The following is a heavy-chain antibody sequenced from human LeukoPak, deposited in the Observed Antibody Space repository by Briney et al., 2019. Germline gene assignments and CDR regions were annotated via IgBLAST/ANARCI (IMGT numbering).Heavy chain of an antibody. D-gene: IGHD6-13*01. CDR2: IRNKANSYTT. CDR3: ARENSIAPATKNYYYYGMDV. CDR1: GFSISDYT. V-gene: IGHV3-72*01. Sequence: GGSLRLSCAASGFSISDYTMNWVRQAPGKGLEWVGSIRNKANSYTTEYAASVKGRFTISRDDSKNSLYLQMNSLKTEDTAVYYCARENSIAPATKNYYYYGMDVWGQGTTVTVSS. J-gene: IGHJ6*02.